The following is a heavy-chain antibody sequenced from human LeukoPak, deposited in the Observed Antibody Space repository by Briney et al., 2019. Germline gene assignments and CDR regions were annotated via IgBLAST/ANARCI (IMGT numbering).Heavy chain of an antibody. CDR2: MNPNSGTT. CDR3: ARSLSSGYEFPPDY. V-gene: IGHV1-8*01. J-gene: IGHJ4*02. Sequence: ASVKVSCKASGYTFTSYDINWVRQATGQGLEWMGWMNPNSGTTGSAQKFQGRVTMTRNTSISPAYMELSSLRSEETAVYYCARSLSSGYEFPPDYGGQGTRVTVSS. CDR1: GYTFTSYD. D-gene: IGHD5-12*01.